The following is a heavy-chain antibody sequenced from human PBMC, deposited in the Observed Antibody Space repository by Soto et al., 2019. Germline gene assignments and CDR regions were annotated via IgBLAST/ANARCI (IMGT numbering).Heavy chain of an antibody. J-gene: IGHJ4*02. CDR1: GFTFSSYA. CDR3: AKDQRSGYGYGRGFDY. V-gene: IGHV3-30*04. CDR2: ISDDGSNK. Sequence: PGGSLRLSCAASGFTFSSYAMHWVRQAPGKGLEWVAVISDDGSNKYYADFVKGRFTISRDNSKNTLCLQMNSLRAEDTAVYYCAKDQRSGYGYGRGFDYWGQGTLVTVS. D-gene: IGHD5-18*01.